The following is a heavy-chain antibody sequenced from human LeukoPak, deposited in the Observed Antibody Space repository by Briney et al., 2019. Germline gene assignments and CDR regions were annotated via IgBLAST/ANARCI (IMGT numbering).Heavy chain of an antibody. CDR2: TSYSGST. J-gene: IGHJ4*02. CDR1: GGSISSYY. V-gene: IGHV4-59*08. CDR3: ARLVGYYSRGSCYHFDY. D-gene: IGHD2-15*01. Sequence: SETLSLTCTVSGGSISSYYWSWIRQPPGKGLEWIGYTSYSGSTNYNASSGSTSYNPSLKSRVTISVDTSKNQFSLKLSSVTAADTALYFCARLVGYYSRGSCYHFDYWGQGSLVTVSS.